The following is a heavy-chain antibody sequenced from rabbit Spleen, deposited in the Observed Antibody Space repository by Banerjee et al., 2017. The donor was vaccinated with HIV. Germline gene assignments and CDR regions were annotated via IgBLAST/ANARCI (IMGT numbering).Heavy chain of an antibody. CDR3: ARDTSSSFSSYGMDL. Sequence: QEQLVESGGGLVQPEGSLTLTCKAAGFDFSSSYYMCWVRQAPGKGPEWIACIYVGDGSTYYASWAKGRFTCSKTSSTTVTLQVTSLTAADTATYFCARDTSSSFSSYGMDLWGQGTLVTVS. V-gene: IGHV1S45*01. J-gene: IGHJ6*01. D-gene: IGHD1-1*01. CDR2: IYVGDGST. CDR1: GFDFSSSYY.